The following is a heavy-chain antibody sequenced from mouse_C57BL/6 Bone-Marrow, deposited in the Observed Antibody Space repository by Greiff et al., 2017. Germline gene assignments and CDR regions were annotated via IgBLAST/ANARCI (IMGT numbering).Heavy chain of an antibody. CDR3: ARRNYPLYARDY. V-gene: IGHV1-66*01. CDR2: IYPGSGNT. CDR1: GYSFTSYY. Sequence: QVQLQQSGPELVKPGASVKISCKASGYSFTSYYIHWVKQRPGQGLEWIGWIYPGSGNTKYNEKFKGKATLTADTSSSTAYMQLSSLTSEDSAVYYCARRNYPLYARDYWGQGTSVTVAS. D-gene: IGHD2-1*01. J-gene: IGHJ4*01.